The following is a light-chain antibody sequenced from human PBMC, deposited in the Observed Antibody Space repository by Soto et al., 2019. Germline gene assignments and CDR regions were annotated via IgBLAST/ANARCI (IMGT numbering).Light chain of an antibody. CDR2: DAS. J-gene: IGKJ5*01. CDR1: QDISNY. V-gene: IGKV1-9*01. CDR3: QPRSSYPIT. Sequence: DVQMTQSPSALSASVGDRVTITCRASQDISNYLAWYQQRPGKAPKLLIYDASRLQSGVPSRFSGSGSGPEFTLTISSLQPEDFATYHCQPRSSYPITFGQGTRLEI.